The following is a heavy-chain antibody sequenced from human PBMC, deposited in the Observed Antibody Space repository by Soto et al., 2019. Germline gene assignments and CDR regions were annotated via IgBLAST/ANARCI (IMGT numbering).Heavy chain of an antibody. Sequence: QVQLVESGGGVVQPGRSLRLSCAASGFTFNTYGMHWVRQAPGKGLEWVAVIYYDGRNKYYADSVKGRFTISRDNSKNTLNLQMNSLRVEDTAVYCCARDLGELWPSVGGYWGQGTLVTVSS. CDR3: ARDLGELWPSVGGY. CDR1: GFTFNTYG. CDR2: IYYDGRNK. V-gene: IGHV3-33*01. D-gene: IGHD1-26*01. J-gene: IGHJ4*02.